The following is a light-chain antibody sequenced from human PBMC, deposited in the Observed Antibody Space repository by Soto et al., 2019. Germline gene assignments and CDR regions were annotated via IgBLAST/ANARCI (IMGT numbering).Light chain of an antibody. CDR2: GNS. Sequence: QSVLTQPPTVSGAPGQRVTISCTGSSSNIGAGYDVHWYQQLPGTAPKLLIYGNSNRPSGVPDRFSGSKSGTSASLAITGLHAEDEADYYCQSYDSSLSDAVFGGGTKLTVL. J-gene: IGLJ2*01. CDR3: QSYDSSLSDAV. V-gene: IGLV1-40*01. CDR1: SSNIGAGYD.